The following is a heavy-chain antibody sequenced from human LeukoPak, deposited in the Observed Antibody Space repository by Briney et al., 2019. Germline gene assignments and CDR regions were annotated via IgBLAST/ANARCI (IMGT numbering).Heavy chain of an antibody. CDR1: GFTFSNYA. J-gene: IGHJ6*03. CDR2: IRYNGNNQ. D-gene: IGHD3-10*01. CDR3: AKDSAFYYIDV. Sequence: GGSLRLACAASGFTFSNYAMSWVRQAPGKGLEWVAFIRYNGNNQYYADSVKGRFTISRDNSKNTLYLQMNSLKGDDTAVYYCAKDSAFYYIDVWGKGTTVTVSS. V-gene: IGHV3-30*02.